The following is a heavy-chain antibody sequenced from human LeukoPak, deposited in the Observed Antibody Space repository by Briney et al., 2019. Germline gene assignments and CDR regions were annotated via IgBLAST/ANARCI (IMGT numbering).Heavy chain of an antibody. Sequence: GGSLRLSCAASGFTVSSNYMSWVRQAPGKGLEWVSVIYSGGSTYYADSVKGRFTISRDNSKNTLYLQMNSLRAEDTAVYYCAGSIDVLLWFGVLSGPERPYGMDVWGQGTTVTVSS. V-gene: IGHV3-66*01. CDR1: GFTVSSNY. J-gene: IGHJ6*02. CDR3: AGSIDVLLWFGVLSGPERPYGMDV. D-gene: IGHD3-10*01. CDR2: IYSGGST.